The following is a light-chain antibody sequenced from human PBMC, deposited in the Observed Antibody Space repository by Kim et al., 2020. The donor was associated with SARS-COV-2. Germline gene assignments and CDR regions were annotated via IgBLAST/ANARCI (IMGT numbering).Light chain of an antibody. CDR1: SSNIGKNY. V-gene: IGLV1-47*01. Sequence: QTVIISCSRRSSNIGKNYVYWYQQVPGTAPKLLIYRNDQRPSGVPARFSGSKSGTSASLAISGLRSEDEADYYCSAWDDTLRGPGLFGGGTQLTVL. J-gene: IGLJ3*02. CDR2: RND. CDR3: SAWDDTLRGPGL.